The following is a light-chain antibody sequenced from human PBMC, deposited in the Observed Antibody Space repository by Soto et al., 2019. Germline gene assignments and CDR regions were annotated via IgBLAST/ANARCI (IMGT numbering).Light chain of an antibody. J-gene: IGLJ2*01. CDR2: GNS. V-gene: IGLV1-40*01. Sequence: QSVLTQPPSVSGAPGQRVTISCTESSSNIGAGYDVHWYQQLPGTAPKLVIYGNSNRPSGVPDRFSGSKSGTSASLAITGLQAEDEADYYCQSYDSSLRGVVFGGGTKLTVL. CDR3: QSYDSSLRGVV. CDR1: SSNIGAGYD.